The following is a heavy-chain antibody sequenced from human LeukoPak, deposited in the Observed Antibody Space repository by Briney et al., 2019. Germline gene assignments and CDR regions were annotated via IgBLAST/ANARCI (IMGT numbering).Heavy chain of an antibody. CDR1: GYTFTGYY. Sequence: ASVKVSCKASGYTFTGYYMHWVRQAPGQGLEWMGWINPNSGGTNYAQKFQGRVTMTRDTSISTAYMELSRLRSDDTAVYYCARVFRNYDSSGYYLYYFDYWGQGTLVTVSS. J-gene: IGHJ4*02. D-gene: IGHD3-22*01. CDR3: ARVFRNYDSSGYYLYYFDY. V-gene: IGHV1-2*02. CDR2: INPNSGGT.